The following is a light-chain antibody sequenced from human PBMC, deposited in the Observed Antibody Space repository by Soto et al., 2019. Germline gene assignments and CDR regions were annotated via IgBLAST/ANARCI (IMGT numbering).Light chain of an antibody. V-gene: IGKV3-20*01. Sequence: EIVLTQSPGTLSLSPGERVTLSCRASQSVSSNYLAWYQQKPGQAPRLLIYSASSRATGIPDRFSGSGSGTDFTLTINRLEPEDFAVYYCQQYGGSPGVTFGGGTKVEIK. CDR1: QSVSSNY. J-gene: IGKJ4*01. CDR3: QQYGGSPGVT. CDR2: SAS.